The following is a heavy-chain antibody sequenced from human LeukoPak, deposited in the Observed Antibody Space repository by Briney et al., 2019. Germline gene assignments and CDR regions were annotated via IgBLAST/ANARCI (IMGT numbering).Heavy chain of an antibody. CDR1: GFTFSSYA. J-gene: IGHJ4*02. CDR3: ARVPMVRGPFDY. D-gene: IGHD3-10*01. CDR2: ISGSGGST. V-gene: IGHV3-23*01. Sequence: GGSLRLSCAASGFTFSSYAMSWVRQAPGKGLEWVSAISGSGGSTYYADSVKGRFTISRDNAKNSLYLQMNSLRAEDTAVYYCARVPMVRGPFDYWGQGTLVTVSS.